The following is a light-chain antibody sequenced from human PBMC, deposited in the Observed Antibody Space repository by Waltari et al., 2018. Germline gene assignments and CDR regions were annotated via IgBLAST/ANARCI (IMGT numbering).Light chain of an antibody. CDR2: DAS. CDR1: QSVSSY. V-gene: IGKV3-11*01. J-gene: IGKJ4*02. Sequence: IVLTQSPATLSLSPGERATLSCRASQSVSSYLAWYQQKPGQAPRLLIYDASNRATGITARFSGSGSGTDFTLTISSREPEDGAVYYCRQRSNWPLLTFGGGTKVEIK. CDR3: RQRSNWPLLT.